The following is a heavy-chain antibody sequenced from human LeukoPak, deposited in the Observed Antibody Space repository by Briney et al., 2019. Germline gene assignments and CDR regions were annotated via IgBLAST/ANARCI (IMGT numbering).Heavy chain of an antibody. CDR1: GFTFSNYT. CDR3: ARSTSDTYSLSPFDL. CDR2: ISSSSSYT. V-gene: IGHV3-11*03. Sequence: GGSLSLSWAASGFTFSNYTMTWIRKAPGKGLEGVSAISSSSSYTNYADSVKGRFTISRDNAKNSLYLQMNSLRAEDTAVYYCARSTSDTYSLSPFDLWGQGTMVTVAS. J-gene: IGHJ3*01. D-gene: IGHD2/OR15-2a*01.